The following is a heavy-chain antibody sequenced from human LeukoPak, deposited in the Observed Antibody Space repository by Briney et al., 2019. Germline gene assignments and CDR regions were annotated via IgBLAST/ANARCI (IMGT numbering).Heavy chain of an antibody. Sequence: GRSLRLSCAASGFTFSSYGMHWVRQAPGKGLEWVAVIWYDGSNKYYADSVKGRFTISRDNSKNTLYLQMNSLRAEDTAVYYCARVRSDSSGYYYGADYWGQGTLVTVSS. J-gene: IGHJ4*02. CDR3: ARVRSDSSGYYYGADY. CDR1: GFTFSSYG. D-gene: IGHD3-22*01. CDR2: IWYDGSNK. V-gene: IGHV3-33*01.